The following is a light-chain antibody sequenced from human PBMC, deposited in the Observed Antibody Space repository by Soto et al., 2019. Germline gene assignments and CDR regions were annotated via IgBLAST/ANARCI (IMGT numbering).Light chain of an antibody. Sequence: EIVLTQSPGTLSLSPGERATLSCRASQSVSSSHLAWYQQRPGQAPRLLIYGASSRATDIPDRFSGSGSGTDFTLTISRLEPEDFAVYYCHQYGSSPPMYTFGQGTTLEI. CDR3: HQYGSSPPMYT. V-gene: IGKV3-20*01. CDR1: QSVSSSH. CDR2: GAS. J-gene: IGKJ2*01.